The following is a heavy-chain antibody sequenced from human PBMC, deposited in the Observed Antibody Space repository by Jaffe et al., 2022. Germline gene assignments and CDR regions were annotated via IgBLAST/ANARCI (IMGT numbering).Heavy chain of an antibody. CDR2: ISRSGGDT. J-gene: IGHJ4*02. Sequence: EVQLLESGGGLVQPGGSLRLSCAASGFTFKSHTMTWVRQGPGKGLEWVSCISRSGGDTFYADSVKGRFTISRDNSQNMVTLRMNNLRADDTAVYYCAKRKVGDTWNPIDYWGQGTLVTVSS. D-gene: IGHD1-1*01. CDR3: AKRKVGDTWNPIDY. CDR1: GFTFKSHT. V-gene: IGHV3-23*01.